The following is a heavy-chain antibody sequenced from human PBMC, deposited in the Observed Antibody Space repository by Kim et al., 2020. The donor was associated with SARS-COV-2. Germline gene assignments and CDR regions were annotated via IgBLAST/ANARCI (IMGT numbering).Heavy chain of an antibody. Sequence: YHPPLKSRVTISVDTSKHQFSLKLSSVTAADTAVYYCARAALPAEYYFDYWGQGTLVTVSS. V-gene: IGHV4-30-2*05. D-gene: IGHD2-2*01. CDR3: ARAALPAEYYFDY. J-gene: IGHJ4*02.